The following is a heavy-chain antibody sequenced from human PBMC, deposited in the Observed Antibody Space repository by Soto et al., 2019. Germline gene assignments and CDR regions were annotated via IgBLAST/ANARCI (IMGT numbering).Heavy chain of an antibody. CDR1: GDTFTEYY. CDR2: VNPSGGHT. V-gene: IGHV1-46*01. J-gene: IGHJ4*02. Sequence: QVQLMQSGAEVKKPGASVKVSCKAAGDTFTEYYIHWVRQAPGQGLEWMGTVNPSGGHTTYAQHFLGRVTMTRDTSTCTLYKELASLTSEDTAVYYCARGGHVVVVTAALDYWGQGTLVTVSS. CDR3: ARGGHVVVVTAALDY. D-gene: IGHD2-21*02.